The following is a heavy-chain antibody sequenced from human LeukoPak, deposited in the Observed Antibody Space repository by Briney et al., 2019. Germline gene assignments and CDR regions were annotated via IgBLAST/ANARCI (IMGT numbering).Heavy chain of an antibody. CDR2: IYSGGST. V-gene: IGHV3-66*01. CDR3: ARGSGGYYDSGRRYYYGMDV. Sequence: GGSLRLSCAASGFTVNSNYMSWVRQAPGKGLEWVSVIYSGGSTYHADSVKGRFTISRDNSKNTLYLQMNSLRAEDTAVYYCARGSGGYYDSGRRYYYGMDVWGQGTTVTVSS. J-gene: IGHJ6*02. CDR1: GFTVNSNY. D-gene: IGHD3-22*01.